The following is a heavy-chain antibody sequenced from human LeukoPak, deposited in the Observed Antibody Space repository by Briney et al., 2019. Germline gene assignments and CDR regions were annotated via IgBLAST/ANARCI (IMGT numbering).Heavy chain of an antibody. CDR1: GYTFAGYY. D-gene: IGHD1-26*01. CDR2: INPNSGGT. Sequence: ASVKVSCKASGYTFAGYYVHWVRQAPGQGLEWMGWINPNSGGTNYAQKFQGRVTMTRDTSISTAYMELSRLRSDDTAVYYCARAVIVGAISFDPWGQGTLVTVSS. J-gene: IGHJ5*02. V-gene: IGHV1-2*02. CDR3: ARAVIVGAISFDP.